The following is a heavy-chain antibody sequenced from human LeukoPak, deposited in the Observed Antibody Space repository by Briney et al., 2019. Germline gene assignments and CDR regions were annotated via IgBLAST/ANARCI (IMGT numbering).Heavy chain of an antibody. V-gene: IGHV3-49*03. D-gene: IGHD3-22*01. CDR2: IRSKAYGWTT. J-gene: IGHJ4*02. CDR3: TTNYDSSGYYYYY. CDR1: GFTFGDYA. Sequence: GGSLRLSCTASGFTFGDYAMSWFRQAPGKGLEWVGFIRSKAYGWTTEYAASVKGRFTISRDDSKSIAYLQMNSLKTEDTAVYYCTTNYDSSGYYYYYWGQGTLVTVSS.